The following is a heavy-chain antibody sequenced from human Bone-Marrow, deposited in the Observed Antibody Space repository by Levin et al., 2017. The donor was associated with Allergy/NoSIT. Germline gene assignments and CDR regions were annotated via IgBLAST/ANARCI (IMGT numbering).Heavy chain of an antibody. CDR3: ARGMSRIAAAGL. V-gene: IGHV4-38-2*01. Sequence: PSETLSLTCAVSGSSISSDFYWGWIRQPPGKGLEWLGTISHSGTTYYNPSLKSRVTISLDTSKNHFSLRLTSVTATDTAVYYCARGMSRIAAAGLWGRGTLVTVSS. J-gene: IGHJ4*02. CDR2: ISHSGTT. CDR1: GSSISSDFY. D-gene: IGHD6-13*01.